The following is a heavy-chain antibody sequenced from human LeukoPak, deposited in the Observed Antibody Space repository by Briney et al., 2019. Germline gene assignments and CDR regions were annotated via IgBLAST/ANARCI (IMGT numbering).Heavy chain of an antibody. V-gene: IGHV3-48*01. D-gene: IGHD1-26*01. CDR2: ISSSSSTI. J-gene: IGHJ5*02. CDR3: AREEELMNWFDP. Sequence: AGGSLRLSCSASGFTFRSYSMNWVRQAPGKGLEWVSYISSSSSTIYYADSVKGRFTISRDNAKNSLYLQMNSLRAEDTAVYYCAREEELMNWFDPWGQGTLVTVSS. CDR1: GFTFRSYS.